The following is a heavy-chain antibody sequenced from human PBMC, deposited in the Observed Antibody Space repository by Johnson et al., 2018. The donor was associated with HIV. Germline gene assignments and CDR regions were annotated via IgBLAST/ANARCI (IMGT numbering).Heavy chain of an antibody. D-gene: IGHD2-15*01. CDR2: IRYDGSNK. CDR1: GFTFSNYV. Sequence: QVQLVESGGGVVQPGGSLRLSCEVSGFTFSNYVMHWFRQAPGKGLEWVAFIRYDGSNKYYADSVKGRFTIFRDNSKNTLYMQMKSLRVEDTAVYYCAKEALRGGEYDAFDIWGQGTMVTVS. J-gene: IGHJ3*02. V-gene: IGHV3-30*02. CDR3: AKEALRGGEYDAFDI.